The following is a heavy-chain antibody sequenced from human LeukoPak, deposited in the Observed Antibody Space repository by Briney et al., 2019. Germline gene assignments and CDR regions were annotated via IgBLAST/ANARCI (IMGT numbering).Heavy chain of an antibody. J-gene: IGHJ4*02. CDR1: GLTISNNY. CDR2: LYVDGST. Sequence: PGGSPRLSCAASGLTISNNYMSWVRQAPGKRLEWVSILYVDGSTYYADSVKGRFTISRDNSKNTLYLQMNSLTAEDTAVYYCASDGVSRFDYWGQGTLVAVSS. CDR3: ASDGVSRFDY. V-gene: IGHV3-53*01. D-gene: IGHD3-16*01.